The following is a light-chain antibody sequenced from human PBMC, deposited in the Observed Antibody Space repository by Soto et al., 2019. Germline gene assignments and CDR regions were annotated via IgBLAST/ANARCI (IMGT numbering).Light chain of an antibody. V-gene: IGKV1-39*01. CDR1: QSISSY. Sequence: DIQMTQSPSSLSASVGDRVTITCRASQSISSYLNWYQQKPGKAPKLLIYAASSLQSGVPSRFSGSGSGTDFTDTITSLQPEDFATYYCQQSYSTPRTFGQGTKVEIK. J-gene: IGKJ1*01. CDR3: QQSYSTPRT. CDR2: AAS.